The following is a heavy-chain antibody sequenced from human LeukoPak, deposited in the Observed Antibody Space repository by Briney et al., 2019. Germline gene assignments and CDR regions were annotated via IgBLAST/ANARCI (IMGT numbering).Heavy chain of an antibody. J-gene: IGHJ4*02. V-gene: IGHV1-69*06. CDR1: GDTFTTYA. CDR3: ARSRPGDSYGFSDY. CDR2: IIPMFGTP. D-gene: IGHD5-18*01. Sequence: SVKVSCKTSGDTFTTYAIICVRQAPGQGLEWMGGIIPMFGTPNYAQRLQGRVTITADKSTKTAYMELSSLRSEDTAVYYCARSRPGDSYGFSDYWGQGTLVTVSS.